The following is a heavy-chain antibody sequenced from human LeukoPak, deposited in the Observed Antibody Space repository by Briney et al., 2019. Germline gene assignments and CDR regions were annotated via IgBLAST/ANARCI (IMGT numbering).Heavy chain of an antibody. CDR2: IYSGGST. Sequence: PGGTLRLSCVASGFRYSHYGMNWVRQAPGKGLEWVSVIYSGGSTYYADSVRGRFTISRDNSKNTLYLQMNSLRAEDTAVYYCARFYRGDSSSWYLWAYFDYWGQGTLVTVSS. CDR1: GFRYSHYG. V-gene: IGHV3-66*01. CDR3: ARFYRGDSSSWYLWAYFDY. J-gene: IGHJ4*02. D-gene: IGHD6-13*01.